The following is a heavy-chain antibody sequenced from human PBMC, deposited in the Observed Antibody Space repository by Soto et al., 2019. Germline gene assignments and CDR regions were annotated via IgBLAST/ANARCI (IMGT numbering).Heavy chain of an antibody. Sequence: ASVKVSCKASGGTFSSYAISWVRQAPGQGLEWMGGIIPIFGTANYAQKFQGRVTITADESTSTAYMELSSLRSEDTAVYYCASGESGSSSLPSYSSYGMDVRGQGITVTVSS. V-gene: IGHV1-69*13. CDR1: GGTFSSYA. CDR2: IIPIFGTA. D-gene: IGHD6-13*01. CDR3: ASGESGSSSLPSYSSYGMDV. J-gene: IGHJ6*02.